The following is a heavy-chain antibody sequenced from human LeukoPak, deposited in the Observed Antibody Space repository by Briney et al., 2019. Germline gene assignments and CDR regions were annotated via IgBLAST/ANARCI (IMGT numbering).Heavy chain of an antibody. J-gene: IGHJ4*02. CDR2: IYTSGST. Sequence: PSETLSLTCTVSGGSISSGSYYWSWIRQPAGKGLEWIGRIYTSGSTNYNPSLKSRVTISVDTSKNQFSLKLSSVTAADTAVYYCATDLDYGGNPNNGYWGQGTLVTVSS. CDR1: GGSISSGSYY. D-gene: IGHD4-23*01. V-gene: IGHV4-61*02. CDR3: ATDLDYGGNPNNGY.